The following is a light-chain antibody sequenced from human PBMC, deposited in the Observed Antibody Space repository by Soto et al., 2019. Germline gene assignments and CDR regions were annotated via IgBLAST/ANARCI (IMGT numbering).Light chain of an antibody. CDR2: PAS. CDR1: QGVRDD. Sequence: IQMTQSPSSLSASVGDRVTITCRASQGVRDDVGGYQKKPAKAPKLLIYPASTLQSGVPSRFSGSGSGTDFPLTTRAPPLEDFATYSCIHHSNSPLTFRGGTTVDTK. CDR3: IHHSNSPLT. J-gene: IGKJ4*01. V-gene: IGKV1-6*01.